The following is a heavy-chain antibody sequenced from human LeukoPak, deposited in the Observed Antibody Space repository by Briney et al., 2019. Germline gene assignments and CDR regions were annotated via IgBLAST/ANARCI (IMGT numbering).Heavy chain of an antibody. D-gene: IGHD2-2*01. CDR3: ARDGQGVPAKFEY. Sequence: GGSLRLSCAASGFSFGDYYMTWIRQAPGKGLEWISFISYSSTDTSYSDSVKGRFTISRDNAKNSLYLQMNSLRAEDTAVYYCARDGQGVPAKFEYWGQGTLVTVSS. V-gene: IGHV3-11*05. CDR1: GFSFGDYY. CDR2: ISYSSTDT. J-gene: IGHJ4*02.